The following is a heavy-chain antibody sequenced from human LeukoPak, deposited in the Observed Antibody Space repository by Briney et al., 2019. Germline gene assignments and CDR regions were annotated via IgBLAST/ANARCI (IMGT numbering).Heavy chain of an antibody. CDR1: GFTFSDYY. V-gene: IGHV3-11*01. J-gene: IGHJ4*02. D-gene: IGHD6-19*01. Sequence: GGSLRLSCAASGFTFSDYYMSWIRQAPGKGLEWVSYISSSGSTIYYADSVKGRFTISRDNAKNSLYLQMNSLRAEDAAVYYCARETLRIAVIDYWGQGTLVTVSS. CDR2: ISSSGSTI. CDR3: ARETLRIAVIDY.